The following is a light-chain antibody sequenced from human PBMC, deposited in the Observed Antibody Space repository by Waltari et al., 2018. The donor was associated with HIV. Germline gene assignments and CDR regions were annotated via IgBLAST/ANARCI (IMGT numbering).Light chain of an antibody. Sequence: EIVLTQYPLAAPVPLGQPASISCHSSHSHKHTNGITYLSWLHQRPGQAPRLLLYKVSSLFSGVPGRFRGGGAYQDYTLYITNVQPEDVGVYYCMQATAFPRTFGPGTRLQI. CDR1: HSHKHTNGITY. V-gene: IGKV2-24*01. J-gene: IGKJ2*01. CDR2: KVS. CDR3: MQATAFPRT.